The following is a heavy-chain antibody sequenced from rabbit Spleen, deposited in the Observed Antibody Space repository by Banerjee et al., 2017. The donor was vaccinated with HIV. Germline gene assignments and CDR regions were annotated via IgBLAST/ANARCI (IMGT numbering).Heavy chain of an antibody. V-gene: IGHV1S45*01. Sequence: QEQLEESGGDLVKPEGSLTLTCTASGFSFSSSYYMCWVRQAPGKGLELIACIYGVSSGNTYYASWAKGRFTISKTSSTTVTLQMTSLTAADTATYFCARDTASSFSSYGMDLWGPGTLVTVS. CDR2: IYGVSSGNT. D-gene: IGHD6-1*01. CDR3: ARDTASSFSSYGMDL. J-gene: IGHJ6*01. CDR1: GFSFSSSYY.